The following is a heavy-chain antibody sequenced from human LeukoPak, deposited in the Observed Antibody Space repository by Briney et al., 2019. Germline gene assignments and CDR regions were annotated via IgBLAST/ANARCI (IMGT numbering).Heavy chain of an antibody. CDR3: AGGPDYGDYGGASDI. J-gene: IGHJ3*02. Sequence: GGSLRLSCAASGFTFSSYWMSWVRQAPGKGLEWVANIKQDGSEKYYVDSVKGRFTISRDNAKNSLYLQMNSLRAEDTAVYYCAGGPDYGDYGGASDIWGQGTMVTVSS. V-gene: IGHV3-7*01. CDR1: GFTFSSYW. D-gene: IGHD4-17*01. CDR2: IKQDGSEK.